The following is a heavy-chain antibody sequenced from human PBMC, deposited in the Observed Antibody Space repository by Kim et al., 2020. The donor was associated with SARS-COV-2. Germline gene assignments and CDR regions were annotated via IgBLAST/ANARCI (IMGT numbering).Heavy chain of an antibody. CDR3: ARQDTAMVGAFFDC. J-gene: IGHJ4*02. V-gene: IGHV4-59*08. Sequence: NPSLKSRVTLSVDTAKNQFAPKLSCVTAADAAVYCCARQDTAMVGAFFDCWGQGTLVTVSS. D-gene: IGHD5-18*01.